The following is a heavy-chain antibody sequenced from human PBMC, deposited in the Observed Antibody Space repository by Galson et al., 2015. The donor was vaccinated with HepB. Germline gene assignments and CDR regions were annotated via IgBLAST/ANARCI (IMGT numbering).Heavy chain of an antibody. V-gene: IGHV4-59*01. Sequence: ETLSLTCTVSGGSISSYYWSWIRQPPGKGLEWIGYIYYSGSTNYNPSLKSRVTISVDTSKNQFSLKLSSVTAADTAVYYCARRGTPGLYYYGMDVWGQGTTVTVSS. CDR2: IYYSGST. J-gene: IGHJ6*02. CDR1: GGSISSYY. CDR3: ARRGTPGLYYYGMDV. D-gene: IGHD1-7*01.